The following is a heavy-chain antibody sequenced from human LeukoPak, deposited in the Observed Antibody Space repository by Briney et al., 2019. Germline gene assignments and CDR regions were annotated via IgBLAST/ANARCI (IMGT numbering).Heavy chain of an antibody. Sequence: SETLSLTCTVSGGSISSSSYYWGWIRQPPGTGLEWIGSIYYSGSTYYNPSLKSRVIISVDTSKNQFSLKLSSVTAADTAVYYCARDCRSSSFSWFDPWGQGTLVTVSS. J-gene: IGHJ5*02. CDR3: ARDCRSSSFSWFDP. D-gene: IGHD6-6*01. V-gene: IGHV4-39*07. CDR1: GGSISSSSYY. CDR2: IYYSGST.